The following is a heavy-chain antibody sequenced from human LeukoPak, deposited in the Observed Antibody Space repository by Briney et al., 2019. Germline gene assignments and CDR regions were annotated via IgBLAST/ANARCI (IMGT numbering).Heavy chain of an antibody. CDR3: AGSYSSGWFPDYYYYYMDV. Sequence: PSQALSLTCTVSGGSISSGSYYWSWIRQPAGKGLEWIGRIYTSGSTNYNPSLKSRVTISVDTSKNQFSLKLSSVTAADTAVYYCAGSYSSGWFPDYYYYYMDVWGKGTTVTISS. CDR1: GGSISSGSYY. J-gene: IGHJ6*03. D-gene: IGHD6-19*01. CDR2: IYTSGST. V-gene: IGHV4-61*02.